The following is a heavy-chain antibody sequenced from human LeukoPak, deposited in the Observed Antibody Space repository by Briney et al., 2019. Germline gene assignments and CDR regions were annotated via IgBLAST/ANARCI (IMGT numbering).Heavy chain of an antibody. CDR3: AKSRAVAGTVWFDP. V-gene: IGHV3-23*01. Sequence: PGGSLRLSCAASGFTSSSYAMSWVRQAPGKGLEWVSAISGSGGSTYCADSVKGRFTISRDNSKNTLYLQMNSLRAEDTAVYYCAKSRAVAGTVWFDPWGQGTLVTVSS. J-gene: IGHJ5*02. D-gene: IGHD6-19*01. CDR1: GFTSSSYA. CDR2: ISGSGGST.